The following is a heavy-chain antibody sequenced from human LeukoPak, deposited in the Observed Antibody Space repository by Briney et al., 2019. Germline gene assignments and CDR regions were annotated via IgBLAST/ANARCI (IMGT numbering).Heavy chain of an antibody. V-gene: IGHV4-39*07. CDR3: ARMIDLIDGFDM. J-gene: IGHJ3*02. Sequence: SETLSLTCTVSGGSISSSSYYWGWIRQPPGKGLEWIGSIYKSGSAYYNPSLKSRVTISVETSKNQFSLKVTSVTAADTAFYYCARMIDLIDGFDMWGQGTMVTVSS. CDR2: IYKSGSA. D-gene: IGHD3-22*01. CDR1: GGSISSSSYY.